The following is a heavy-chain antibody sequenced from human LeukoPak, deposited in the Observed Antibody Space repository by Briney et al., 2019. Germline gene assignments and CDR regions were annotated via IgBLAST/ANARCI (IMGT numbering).Heavy chain of an antibody. Sequence: SETLSLTCTVSGGSISSSSYYWGWIRRPPGKGLEWIGSIYYSGSTYYNPSLKSRVTISVDTSKNQFSLKLSSVTAADTAVYYCARHEATYYDFWSGYYSTTAPGSFDYWGQGTLVTVSS. CDR3: ARHEATYYDFWSGYYSTTAPGSFDY. V-gene: IGHV4-39*01. CDR1: GGSISSSSYY. D-gene: IGHD3-3*01. CDR2: IYYSGST. J-gene: IGHJ4*02.